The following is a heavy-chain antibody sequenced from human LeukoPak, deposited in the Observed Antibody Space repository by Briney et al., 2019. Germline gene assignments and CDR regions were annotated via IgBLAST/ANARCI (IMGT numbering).Heavy chain of an antibody. CDR2: INWIGGST. J-gene: IGHJ3*02. D-gene: IGHD1-26*01. Sequence: PGGSLRLSCGASGFTFDDYGMSWVRQAPGKGLDWVSGINWIGGSTGYADSVKGRFTISRDNAKNSLHLQMNSLRAEDTALYYCARNERTGWELLDHDAFDIWGQGTMVTVSS. CDR1: GFTFDDYG. CDR3: ARNERTGWELLDHDAFDI. V-gene: IGHV3-20*04.